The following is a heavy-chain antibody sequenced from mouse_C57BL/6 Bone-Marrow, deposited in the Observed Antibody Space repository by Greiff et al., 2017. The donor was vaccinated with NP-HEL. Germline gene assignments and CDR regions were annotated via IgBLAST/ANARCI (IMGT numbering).Heavy chain of an antibody. CDR1: GYAFSSSW. D-gene: IGHD2-5*01. Sequence: QVQLQQSGPELVKPGASVKISCKASGYAFSSSWMNWVKQRPGKGLEWIGRIYPGDGGTNYNGKLKGKATLTADKSSSTAYMQLSSLTSEDSAVYFCASAYYSNYDYWGQGTTLTVSS. V-gene: IGHV1-82*01. J-gene: IGHJ2*01. CDR2: IYPGDGGT. CDR3: ASAYYSNYDY.